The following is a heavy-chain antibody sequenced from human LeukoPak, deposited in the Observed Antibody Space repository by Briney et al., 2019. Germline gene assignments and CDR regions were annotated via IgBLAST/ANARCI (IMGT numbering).Heavy chain of an antibody. CDR2: IYYSGST. CDR1: GGSISSGDYY. CDR3: ASISRYFDDNAFDI. D-gene: IGHD3-9*01. Sequence: SETLPLTCTVSGGSISSGDYYWSWIRQPPGKGLEWIGYIYYSGSTYYNPSLKSRVTISVDTSKNQFSLKLSSVTAADTAVYYCASISRYFDDNAFDIWGQGTMVTVSS. V-gene: IGHV4-30-4*01. J-gene: IGHJ3*02.